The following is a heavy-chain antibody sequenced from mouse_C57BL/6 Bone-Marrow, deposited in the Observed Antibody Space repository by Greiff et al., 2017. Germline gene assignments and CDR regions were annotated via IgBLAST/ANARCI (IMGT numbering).Heavy chain of an antibody. CDR1: GFNIKDDY. CDR3: TTDGYLYAMDY. V-gene: IGHV14-4*01. Sequence: EVQLQQSGAELVRPGASVKLSCTASGFNIKDDYMHWVKQRPEQGLEWIGWIDPENGDTEYASKFQGKATITADTSSNTAYLQLSSLTSEDTAVYYCTTDGYLYAMDYCGQGTSVTVSS. J-gene: IGHJ4*01. D-gene: IGHD5-1*01. CDR2: IDPENGDT.